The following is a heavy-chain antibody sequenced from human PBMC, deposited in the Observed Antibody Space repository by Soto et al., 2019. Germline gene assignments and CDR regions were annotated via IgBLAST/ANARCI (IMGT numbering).Heavy chain of an antibody. J-gene: IGHJ4*02. CDR1: GFTFSGFD. D-gene: IGHD1-20*01. CDR2: IGTAGDT. V-gene: IGHV3-13*01. CDR3: ARLTGTLWEGYYFDY. Sequence: GGSLRLSCEASGFTFSGFDMHWVRQPTGKGLEWVSTIGTAGDTYYAVAVKGRFTISRDNAKNSLYLQRNSLRAEDTAVYYCARLTGTLWEGYYFDYWGQGTLVTVSS.